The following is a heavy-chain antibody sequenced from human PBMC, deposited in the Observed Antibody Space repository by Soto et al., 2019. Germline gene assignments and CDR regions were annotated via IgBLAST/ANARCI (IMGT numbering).Heavy chain of an antibody. Sequence: EVQLLESGGGLVQPGGSLRLSCAASGFTFSSYAMSWVRQAPGKGLEWVSGIGASGAGTYYADSVKGRFTISRDNSKNTLHLQMNSLRAEDTAVYYCAKYASSSWSLFDYWGQGTLVTVSS. J-gene: IGHJ4*02. CDR3: AKYASSSWSLFDY. V-gene: IGHV3-23*01. D-gene: IGHD6-13*01. CDR2: IGASGAGT. CDR1: GFTFSSYA.